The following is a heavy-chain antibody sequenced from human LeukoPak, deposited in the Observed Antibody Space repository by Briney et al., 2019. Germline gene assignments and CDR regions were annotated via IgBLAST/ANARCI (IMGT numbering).Heavy chain of an antibody. J-gene: IGHJ4*02. CDR2: IYPGVSDT. CDR1: GYSFTSYW. V-gene: IGHV5-51*01. CDR3: AIHQRGSYWGNDHY. D-gene: IGHD1-26*01. Sequence: GESLNISCKGSGYSFTSYWIGWVRQLPGKGLGWVGVIYPGVSDTRHSPSFQGQVTISADKSISTAYLQWSSLKASDTAMYYCAIHQRGSYWGNDHYRGQGTLVTVSS.